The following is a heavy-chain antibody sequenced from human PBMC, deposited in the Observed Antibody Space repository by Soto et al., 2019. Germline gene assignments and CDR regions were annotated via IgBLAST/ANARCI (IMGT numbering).Heavy chain of an antibody. Sequence: ASVKVSCKASGYTFTSYGISWVRQAPGQGLEWMGWISAYNGNTNYAQKLQGRVTMTTDKSTSTAYMELSSLRSEDTAVYYCARGDYDSSGYYSNWFDPWGQGTLVTVSS. CDR3: ARGDYDSSGYYSNWFDP. CDR1: GYTFTSYG. V-gene: IGHV1-18*01. D-gene: IGHD3-22*01. CDR2: ISAYNGNT. J-gene: IGHJ5*02.